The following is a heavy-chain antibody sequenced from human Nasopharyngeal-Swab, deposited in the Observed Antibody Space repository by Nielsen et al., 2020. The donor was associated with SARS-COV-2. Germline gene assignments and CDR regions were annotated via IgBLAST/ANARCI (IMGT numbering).Heavy chain of an antibody. CDR2: IIPIFGTA. CDR3: ARGGSTSCYRGYCSGGSAPGFDY. CDR1: GGTFSSYA. J-gene: IGHJ4*02. D-gene: IGHD2-15*01. V-gene: IGHV1-69*06. Sequence: SVKVSCKASGGTFSSYAISWVRQAPGQGLEWMGGIIPIFGTANYAQKSQGRVTITADKSTSTAYMELSSLRSEDTAVYYCARGGSTSCYRGYCSGGSAPGFDYWGQGTLVTVSS.